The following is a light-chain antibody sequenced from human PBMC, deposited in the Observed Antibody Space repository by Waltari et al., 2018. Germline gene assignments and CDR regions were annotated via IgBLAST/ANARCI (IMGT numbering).Light chain of an antibody. CDR1: NSNIGSNT. J-gene: IGLJ2*01. CDR2: SNT. Sequence: QSVLTQPPSASGTPGQRVTISCSGSNSNIGSNTVNWYQQLPGTAPKLLIYSNTPRPSGVPDRFSGSKSGTSASLAISGLQSEDEAHYYCSSWGGSLAGVVFGGGTKLTVL. CDR3: SSWGGSLAGVV. V-gene: IGLV1-44*01.